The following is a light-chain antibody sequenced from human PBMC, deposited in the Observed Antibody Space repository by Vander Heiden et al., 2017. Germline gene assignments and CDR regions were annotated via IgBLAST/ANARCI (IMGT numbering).Light chain of an antibody. CDR1: SLRSYY. CDR2: GKN. CDR3: NSRDSSGNHLV. V-gene: IGLV3-19*01. J-gene: IGLJ2*01. Sequence: SSELTQDPAVSVALGQKVRITCQGDSLRSYYASWYQHKPGQAPVLVIYGKNNRPSGIPDRFSGSSSGNTASLTITGAQAEDEADYYCNSRDSSGNHLVFGGGTKLTVL.